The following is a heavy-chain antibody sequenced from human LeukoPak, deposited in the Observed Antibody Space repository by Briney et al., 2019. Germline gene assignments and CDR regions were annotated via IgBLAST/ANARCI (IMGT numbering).Heavy chain of an antibody. D-gene: IGHD3-16*01. CDR1: GGSFSGYY. Sequence: PSETLSLTCAVYGGSFSGYYWSWIRQPPGKGLEWIGEINHSGSTNYNPSLKSRVTISVDTSKNQFSLKLSSVTAADTAVYYCARFGRPYFDYWGQGTLVTVSS. V-gene: IGHV4-34*01. J-gene: IGHJ4*02. CDR2: INHSGST. CDR3: ARFGRPYFDY.